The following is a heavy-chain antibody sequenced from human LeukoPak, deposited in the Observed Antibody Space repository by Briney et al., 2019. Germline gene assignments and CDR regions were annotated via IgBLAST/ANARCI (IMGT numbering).Heavy chain of an antibody. D-gene: IGHD6-19*01. J-gene: IGHJ3*02. Sequence: SETLSLTCTVSGGSISSYYWSWIRRPPGKGLEWIGRIYTSGSTNYNPSLKSRVTMSVDTSKNQFSLKLSSVTAADTAVYYCARGGSSGFDAFDIWGQGTMVTVSS. CDR2: IYTSGST. CDR3: ARGGSSGFDAFDI. V-gene: IGHV4-4*07. CDR1: GGSISSYY.